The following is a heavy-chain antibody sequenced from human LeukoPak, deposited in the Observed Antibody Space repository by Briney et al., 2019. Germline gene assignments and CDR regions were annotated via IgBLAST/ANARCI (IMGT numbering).Heavy chain of an antibody. V-gene: IGHV3-23*01. J-gene: IGHJ5*02. Sequence: GGSLRLSCEASGFTFGSHAMYWVRQAPGKGLEWVSAISGSGGSTYYADSVKGRFTISRDNSKNTLYLQMNSLRAEDTAVYYCAKGSGVLNWFDPWGQGTLVTVSS. CDR3: AKGSGVLNWFDP. CDR1: GFTFGSHA. CDR2: ISGSGGST.